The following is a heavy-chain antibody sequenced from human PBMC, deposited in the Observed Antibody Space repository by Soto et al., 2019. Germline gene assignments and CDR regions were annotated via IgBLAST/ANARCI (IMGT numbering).Heavy chain of an antibody. V-gene: IGHV1-58*01. D-gene: IGHD2-15*01. CDR1: GFTFTSSA. J-gene: IGHJ4*02. CDR3: AASLYCSGGSCYQDY. CDR2: IVVGSGNT. Sequence: ASVKVSCKASGFTFTSSAVQWVRQARGQRLEWIGWIVVGSGNTNYAQKFQERVTITRDMSTSTAYMELSSLRSEDTAVYYCAASLYCSGGSCYQDYWGQGTLVTVSS.